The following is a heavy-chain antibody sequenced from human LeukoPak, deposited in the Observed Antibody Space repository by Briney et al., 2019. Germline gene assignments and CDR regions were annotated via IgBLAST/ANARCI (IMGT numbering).Heavy chain of an antibody. CDR2: IIPILGIA. D-gene: IGHD3-10*01. CDR1: GGTFSSYA. V-gene: IGHV1-69*04. J-gene: IGHJ6*03. Sequence: ASVKVSCKASGGTFSSYAISWVRQAPGQGLEWMGRIIPILGIANYAQKFQGRVTITADKSTSTAYMEPSSLRSEDTAVYYCARESWTTMVQGNYMDVWGKGTTVTVSS. CDR3: ARESWTTMVQGNYMDV.